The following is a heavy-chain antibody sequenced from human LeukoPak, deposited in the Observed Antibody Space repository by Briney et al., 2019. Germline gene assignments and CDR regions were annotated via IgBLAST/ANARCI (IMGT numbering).Heavy chain of an antibody. CDR2: ISYDGSNK. Sequence: GGSLRLSCAASGFTFSSYAMHWVRQAPGKGLEWVAVISYDGSNKYYADSVKRRFTISRDNSKNTLYLQMNSLRAEDTAVYYCARELAGGCFPSSTSCGNWFDPWGQGTLVTVSS. V-gene: IGHV3-30-3*01. D-gene: IGHD2-2*01. CDR3: ARELAGGCFPSSTSCGNWFDP. CDR1: GFTFSSYA. J-gene: IGHJ5*02.